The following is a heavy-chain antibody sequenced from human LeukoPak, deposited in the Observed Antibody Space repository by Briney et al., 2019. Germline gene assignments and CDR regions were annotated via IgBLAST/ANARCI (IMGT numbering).Heavy chain of an antibody. Sequence: GGSLRLSCVGSGFTFARHSMNWVRQAPGKGLEWISYISSSSSHIYYSDSVKGRFTISRDNAKNSVYLQMNSLRAGDTAVYFCARDRAGYNWVDYWGQGTLVSVSS. J-gene: IGHJ4*02. V-gene: IGHV3-48*01. D-gene: IGHD5-24*01. CDR3: ARDRAGYNWVDY. CDR1: GFTFARHS. CDR2: ISSSSSHI.